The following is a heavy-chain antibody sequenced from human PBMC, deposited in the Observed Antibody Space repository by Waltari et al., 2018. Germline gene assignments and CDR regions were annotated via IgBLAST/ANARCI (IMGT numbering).Heavy chain of an antibody. Sequence: QVHLVQSGAEVKKPGSSVRVSCKASGGTFSSYEFHWVRQAPGQGLEWMGGIIPMFGKQIYEQKFQGRVTINADTSTTTAYMELSSLRVEDTAVYYCARDPKGTTVIYDAFDLWGQGTMVSVSS. D-gene: IGHD4-17*01. J-gene: IGHJ3*01. CDR1: GGTFSSYE. CDR2: IIPMFGKQ. V-gene: IGHV1-69*14. CDR3: ARDPKGTTVIYDAFDL.